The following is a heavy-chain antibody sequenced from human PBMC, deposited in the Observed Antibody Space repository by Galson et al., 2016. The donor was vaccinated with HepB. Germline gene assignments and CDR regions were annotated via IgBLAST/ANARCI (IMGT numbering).Heavy chain of an antibody. CDR2: IKSDGSST. CDR1: GFSFSSYW. V-gene: IGHV3-74*01. CDR3: ARDGAVAGTYYNYYYGMDV. Sequence: LRLSCAASGFSFSSYWMHWVRQAPGKGLVWVSRIKSDGSSTSHADSVKGRFTISRDDAKNTLYLQMNSLRAEDTAVYYCARDGAVAGTYYNYYYGMDVWGQGTTVTVSS. D-gene: IGHD6-19*01. J-gene: IGHJ6*02.